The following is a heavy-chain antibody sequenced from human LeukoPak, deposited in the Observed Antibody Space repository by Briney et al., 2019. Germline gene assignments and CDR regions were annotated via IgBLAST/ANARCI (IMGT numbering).Heavy chain of an antibody. CDR1: GFTFSSYA. D-gene: IGHD6-6*01. CDR3: AKHKYSRGDYYFDY. CDR2: ISYDGSNK. J-gene: IGHJ4*02. V-gene: IGHV3-30*04. Sequence: GRSLRLSCAASGFTFSSYAMHWVRQAPGKGLEWVAVISYDGSNKYYADSVKGRFSISRDNSKNMLYLQMKSLRAEDTAVYYCAKHKYSRGDYYFDYWGQGTLVTVSS.